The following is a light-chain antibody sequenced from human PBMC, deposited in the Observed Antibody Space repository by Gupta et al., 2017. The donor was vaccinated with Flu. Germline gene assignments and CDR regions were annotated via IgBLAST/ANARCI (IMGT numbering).Light chain of an antibody. V-gene: IGKV1-39*01. CDR1: RSVTTY. Sequence: PASLSASVGDRVTITCRASRSVTTYLNWYQQKLGKAPQLLLSAASSMQSGVPSRCSGSGAGTDFTLTISSLQPEDFATYYCQQSYSNPQTFGQGTKVEIK. CDR3: QQSYSNPQT. J-gene: IGKJ1*01. CDR2: AAS.